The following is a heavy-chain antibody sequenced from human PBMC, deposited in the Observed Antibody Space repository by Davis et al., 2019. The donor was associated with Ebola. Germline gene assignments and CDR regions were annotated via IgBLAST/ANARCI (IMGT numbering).Heavy chain of an antibody. CDR2: IGGSGSKT. D-gene: IGHD3-10*01. CDR3: ARGFITMVRGDLYYFDY. Sequence: GESLKISCTASGFSFATYGMNWVRQAPGKGLEWVSSIGGSGSKTFYADSVKGRFVVSRDNSKNTLYLQMSSLRAEDTAVYYCARGFITMVRGDLYYFDYWGQGTLVTVSS. CDR1: GFSFATYG. J-gene: IGHJ4*02. V-gene: IGHV3-23*01.